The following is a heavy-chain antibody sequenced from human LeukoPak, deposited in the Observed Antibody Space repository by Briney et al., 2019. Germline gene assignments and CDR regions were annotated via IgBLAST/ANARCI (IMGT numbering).Heavy chain of an antibody. Sequence: SETLSLTCTVSGGSISSGGYCWSWIRQHPGKGLEWIGYIYYSGSTYYNPSLKSRVTISVDTSKNQFSLKLSSVTAADTAVYYCARGYYDFWSGYHYYFDYWGQGTLVTVSS. CDR3: ARGYYDFWSGYHYYFDY. J-gene: IGHJ4*02. V-gene: IGHV4-31*03. D-gene: IGHD3-3*01. CDR2: IYYSGST. CDR1: GGSISSGGYC.